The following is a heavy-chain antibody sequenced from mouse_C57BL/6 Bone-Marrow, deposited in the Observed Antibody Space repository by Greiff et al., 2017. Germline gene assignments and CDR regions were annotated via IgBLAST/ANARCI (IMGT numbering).Heavy chain of an antibody. CDR1: GYTFTDYE. V-gene: IGHV1-15*01. Sequence: VQLQQSGAELVRPGASVTLSCKASGYTFTDYEMHWVKQTPVHGLEWIGAIDPETGGTASNQKFKGKAILTADKSSSTAYMELRSLTSEDSAVYYCTRKIRYPYFDYWGQGTTLTVSS. CDR3: TRKIRYPYFDY. D-gene: IGHD1-1*01. J-gene: IGHJ2*01. CDR2: IDPETGGT.